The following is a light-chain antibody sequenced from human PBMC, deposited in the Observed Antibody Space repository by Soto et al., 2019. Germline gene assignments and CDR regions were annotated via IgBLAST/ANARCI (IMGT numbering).Light chain of an antibody. CDR2: GAS. CDR1: QSVSSSY. CDR3: QQRSNWPPIT. J-gene: IGKJ5*01. Sequence: EIVLTPSPGTLSLSPVERATLSCMASQSVSSSYLAWYQQKPGQAPRLLIYGASSRATGIPDRFSGSGSGTDFTLTISSLDPEDFAVYYCQQRSNWPPITFGQGTRLEI. V-gene: IGKV3D-20*02.